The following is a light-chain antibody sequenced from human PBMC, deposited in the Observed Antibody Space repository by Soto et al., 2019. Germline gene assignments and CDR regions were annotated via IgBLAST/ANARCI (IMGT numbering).Light chain of an antibody. Sequence: QAALTQPHSASGAPGQSVAISCTGTRSDVGGYTYVSWYQQHPGKAPKLMIYEVNKRPSGVPDRFSGSKSGNTASLTVSGLQAEDEADYYCSSYAGSSNVFGTGTKLTVL. V-gene: IGLV2-8*01. CDR1: RSDVGGYTY. J-gene: IGLJ1*01. CDR2: EVN. CDR3: SSYAGSSNV.